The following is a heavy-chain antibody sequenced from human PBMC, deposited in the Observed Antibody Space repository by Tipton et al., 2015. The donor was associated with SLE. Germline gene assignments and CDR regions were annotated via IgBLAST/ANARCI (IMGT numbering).Heavy chain of an antibody. Sequence: GSLRLSCAASGFRFEDYAMHWIRQAPGKALEWVSLITWDGGSTYYADSVKGRFTVSRDNSKKALYLQMNNLRLEDTAFYYCAKDSYEAQLLLLSWGQGTLVTVSS. CDR3: AKDSYEAQLLLLS. CDR1: GFRFEDYA. CDR2: ITWDGGST. D-gene: IGHD2-15*01. V-gene: IGHV3-43D*04. J-gene: IGHJ5*02.